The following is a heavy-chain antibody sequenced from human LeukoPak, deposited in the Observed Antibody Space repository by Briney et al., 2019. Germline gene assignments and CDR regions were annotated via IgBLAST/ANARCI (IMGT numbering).Heavy chain of an antibody. J-gene: IGHJ4*02. V-gene: IGHV4-30-4*01. Sequence: PSETLSLTCTVSGGSISSGDYYWSWIRQPPGTGLEWIGYIYYSGSTYYNPSLKSRVTISVDTSKNQFSLKLSSVTAADTAVYYCARGGYSYGPDDYWGQGTLVTVSS. CDR2: IYYSGST. CDR3: ARGGYSYGPDDY. D-gene: IGHD5-18*01. CDR1: GGSISSGDYY.